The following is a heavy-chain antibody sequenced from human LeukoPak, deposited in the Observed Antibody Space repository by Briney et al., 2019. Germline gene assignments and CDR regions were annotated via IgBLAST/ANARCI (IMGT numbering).Heavy chain of an antibody. CDR3: ASSYGDYGFGDAFDI. Sequence: SETLSLTCTVSGGSISSYYWSWIRQTPGKGLEWIGYIYYSGSTNYNPSLKSRVTISVDTSKNQFSLKLSSVTAADTAVYYCASSYGDYGFGDAFDIWGQGTMVTVSS. CDR2: IYYSGST. D-gene: IGHD4-17*01. V-gene: IGHV4-59*01. CDR1: GGSISSYY. J-gene: IGHJ3*02.